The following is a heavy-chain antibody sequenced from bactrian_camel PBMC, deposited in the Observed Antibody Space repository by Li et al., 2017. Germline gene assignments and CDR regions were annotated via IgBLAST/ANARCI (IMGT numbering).Heavy chain of an antibody. J-gene: IGHJ4*01. V-gene: IGHV3S1*01. CDR2: IYTGLGVT. D-gene: IGHD1*01. Sequence: HVQLVESGGDSVQAGGSLRLSCAASRSTYSSNCMGWFRRAPGKERERVASIYTGLGVTDYVDAVKGRFFISKAKDKATVYLEMGSLKPEDTATYFCKQFCLGWKPGQYWGQGTQVTVS. CDR3: KQFCLGWKPGQY. CDR1: RSTYSSNC.